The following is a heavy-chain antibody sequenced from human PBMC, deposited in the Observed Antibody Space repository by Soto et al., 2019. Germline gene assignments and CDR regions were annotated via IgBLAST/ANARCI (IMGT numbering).Heavy chain of an antibody. J-gene: IGHJ3*01. Sequence: EVQLVESGEALIQPGGSLSLSWEASGFTFGGPEMYWVRQAPGKGLEWVSYIHPSGQPIFYADSVKGRFTISRDNAKNSLYLQMSSLRAEDSAVYYCARRASRWGQGTMVTVSS. D-gene: IGHD1-26*01. V-gene: IGHV3-48*03. CDR3: ARRASR. CDR1: GFTFGGPE. CDR2: IHPSGQPI.